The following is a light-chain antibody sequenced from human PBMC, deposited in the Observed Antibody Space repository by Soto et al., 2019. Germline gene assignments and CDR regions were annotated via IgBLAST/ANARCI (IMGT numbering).Light chain of an antibody. CDR1: QTITT. V-gene: IGKV3-20*01. CDR3: QQYGNLPLT. J-gene: IGKJ4*02. Sequence: ENVLTQSPGTLSLSPGERATLSCRASQTITTLAWYQRKPGQAPRLLIYRVSSRATGVPDRFSGSGSGTDYTLTISRLEPEDFAVYYCQQYGNLPLTFGGGTKVDI. CDR2: RVS.